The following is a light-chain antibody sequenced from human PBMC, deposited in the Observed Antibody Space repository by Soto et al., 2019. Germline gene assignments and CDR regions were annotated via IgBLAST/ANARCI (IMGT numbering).Light chain of an antibody. CDR3: QQYGTSHSIT. J-gene: IGKJ4*01. CDR1: QSVSSSY. Sequence: EVVLTQSPGTLSLSPGERATLSCRASQSVSSSYLAWYQQIPGQAPRLLIYGASTRATGIPDRFTGSGSGTDFTLTISRLEPADFAVYYCQQYGTSHSITFGGGTKVEIK. V-gene: IGKV3-20*01. CDR2: GAS.